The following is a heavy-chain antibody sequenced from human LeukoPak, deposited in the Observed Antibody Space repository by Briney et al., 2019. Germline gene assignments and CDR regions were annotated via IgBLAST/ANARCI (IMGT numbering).Heavy chain of an antibody. V-gene: IGHV5-51*01. D-gene: IGHD1-26*01. CDR3: ARASLATSNNYYMDV. Sequence: GESLQISCKGSGYSFTSYWIGWVRQLPGKGLEWMGIIYPGDSDTRYSPSFQGQVTISADKSISTAYLQWSSLKASDTAMYYCARASLATSNNYYMDVWGKGTTVTVSS. CDR2: IYPGDSDT. J-gene: IGHJ6*03. CDR1: GYSFTSYW.